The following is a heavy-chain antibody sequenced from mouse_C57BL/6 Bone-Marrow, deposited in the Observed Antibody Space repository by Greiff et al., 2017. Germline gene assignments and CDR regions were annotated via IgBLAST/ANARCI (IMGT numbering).Heavy chain of an antibody. J-gene: IGHJ3*01. CDR3: ARSERLRRAWFAY. Sequence: QVQLQQSGAELVRPGASVKLSCKASGYTFPDYYINWVKQRPGQGLEWIARIYPGSGNTYYNEKFKGKATLTAEKSSSTAYMQLSSLTSEDSAVYFCARSERLRRAWFAYWGQGTLVTVSA. CDR2: IYPGSGNT. V-gene: IGHV1-76*01. D-gene: IGHD2-4*01. CDR1: GYTFPDYY.